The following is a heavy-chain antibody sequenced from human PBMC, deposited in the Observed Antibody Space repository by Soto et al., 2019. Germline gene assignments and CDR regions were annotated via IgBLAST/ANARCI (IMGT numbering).Heavy chain of an antibody. Sequence: QVQVQESGPGLVESSGTLSLTCAVSGGSVSSTNWWSWVRQPPGKGLEWIGEIYHSGSTYYNPSLKSRVTISVDKSKNQFSLRLSSVTAADTVVYFCARDRAVSPRGSFDYWGQGTLVTVSS. CDR1: GGSVSSTNW. D-gene: IGHD6-19*01. CDR2: IYHSGST. V-gene: IGHV4-4*02. J-gene: IGHJ4*02. CDR3: ARDRAVSPRGSFDY.